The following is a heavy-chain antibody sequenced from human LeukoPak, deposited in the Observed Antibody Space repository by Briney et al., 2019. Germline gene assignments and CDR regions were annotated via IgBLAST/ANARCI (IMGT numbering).Heavy chain of an antibody. CDR1: GITFRNFW. Sequence: PGGSLRLSCAASGITFRNFWMTWVRQAPGKGLEWVANIKQDGSEKYYVDSVKGRFTISRDNAKNSLYLQMNSLRAEDTAVYYCAREVTPYYWGQGTLVTVSS. V-gene: IGHV3-7*01. CDR3: AREVTPYY. J-gene: IGHJ4*02. D-gene: IGHD2-21*02. CDR2: IKQDGSEK.